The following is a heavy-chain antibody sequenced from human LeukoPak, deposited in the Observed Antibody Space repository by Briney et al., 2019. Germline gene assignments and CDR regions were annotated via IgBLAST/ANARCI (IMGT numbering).Heavy chain of an antibody. Sequence: SETLSLTCAVSGGSFSGYYWRWVRQPPGKGLEWVGEINHSGSNNYNPSLKSRVTISVDTSKSQFSLKLSSVTAADTTVYYCAGAMVRGDRRAFDIWGQGTMVTVSS. CDR2: INHSGSN. CDR3: AGAMVRGDRRAFDI. D-gene: IGHD3-10*01. V-gene: IGHV4-34*01. J-gene: IGHJ3*02. CDR1: GGSFSGYY.